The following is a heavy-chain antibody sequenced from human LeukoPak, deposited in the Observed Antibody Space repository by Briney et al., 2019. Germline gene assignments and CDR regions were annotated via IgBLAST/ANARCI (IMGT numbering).Heavy chain of an antibody. CDR3: AKAVIAAAGTRQYFDY. CDR2: ICGSGGST. Sequence: PGGSLRLSCAASGFTFSSYAMSWVRQAPGKGLEWVSGICGSGGSTYYADSVKGRFTISRDNSKNTLSLQMNNLSAEDTAIYYCAKAVIAAAGTRQYFDYWGQGTLVTVSS. J-gene: IGHJ4*02. CDR1: GFTFSSYA. V-gene: IGHV3-23*01. D-gene: IGHD6-13*01.